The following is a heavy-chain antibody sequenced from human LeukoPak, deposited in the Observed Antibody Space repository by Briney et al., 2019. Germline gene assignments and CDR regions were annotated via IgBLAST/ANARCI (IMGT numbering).Heavy chain of an antibody. CDR1: GFTFSNFG. CDR3: ARVGYGSGRGVLHYYYYMDV. J-gene: IGHJ6*03. V-gene: IGHV3-30*02. D-gene: IGHD3-10*01. CDR2: IRYDGTNK. Sequence: PGGSLRLSCAASGFTFSNFGMHWVRQAPGKGLEWVAFIRYDGTNKYYADSVKGRFTISRDNSKNTLYLQMNSLRAEDTAVYYCARVGYGSGRGVLHYYYYMDVWGKGTTVTISS.